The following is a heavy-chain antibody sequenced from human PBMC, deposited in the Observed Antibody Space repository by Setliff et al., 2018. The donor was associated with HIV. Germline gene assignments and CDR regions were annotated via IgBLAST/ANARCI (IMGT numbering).Heavy chain of an antibody. CDR3: ARLILGELSLLGPYWYFDL. CDR2: VYYTGST. V-gene: IGHV4-39*01. D-gene: IGHD3-16*02. J-gene: IGHJ2*01. CDR1: GGSIDSSDYY. Sequence: KPSETLSLTCSVSGGSIDSSDYYWGWIRQPPGKGLEWIGTVYYTGSTFYNPSLESRVTISVDTSKNQFSLKLRSVTATDTTVYYCARLILGELSLLGPYWYFDLWGRGTLVTVSS.